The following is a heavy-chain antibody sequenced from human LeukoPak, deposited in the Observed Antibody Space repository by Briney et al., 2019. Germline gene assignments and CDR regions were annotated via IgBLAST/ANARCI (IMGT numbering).Heavy chain of an antibody. Sequence: ASMKGSCKASGHSFNAYYIHWVRHAPGQRLPWMGRIDPNSGDTKYTQKFQGRVSMTRDTSISTAYMELSRLTSDDTAVYYCATFTAPRNAFDLWGQGTMVTVSS. D-gene: IGHD3-16*01. CDR1: GHSFNAYY. CDR3: ATFTAPRNAFDL. V-gene: IGHV1-2*06. J-gene: IGHJ3*01. CDR2: IDPNSGDT.